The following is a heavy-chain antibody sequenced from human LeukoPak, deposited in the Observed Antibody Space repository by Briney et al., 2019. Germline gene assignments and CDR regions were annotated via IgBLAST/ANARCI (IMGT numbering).Heavy chain of an antibody. CDR1: GFTFSSYG. J-gene: IGHJ4*02. CDR3: AKAIDYGDYVVGY. CDR2: IRYDGSNK. V-gene: IGHV3-30*02. D-gene: IGHD4-17*01. Sequence: EGSLRLSCAASGFTFSSYGMLWVRQAPGKGLEWVAFIRYDGSNKYYADSVKGRFTISRNNSKNTLYLQMNSLRAEDTAVYYCAKAIDYGDYVVGYWGQGTLVTVSS.